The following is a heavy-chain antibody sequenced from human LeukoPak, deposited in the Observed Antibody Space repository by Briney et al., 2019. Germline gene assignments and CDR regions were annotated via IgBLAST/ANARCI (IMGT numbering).Heavy chain of an antibody. CDR2: ISPNSGGT. Sequence: ASVKVSCKASGYTFTGYYMHWVRQAPGQGLEWMGWISPNSGGTNYAQKFQGRVTMTRDTSISTAYMELSRLRSDDTAVYYCASEEEACSSTSCSFDYWGQGTLVTVSS. J-gene: IGHJ4*02. V-gene: IGHV1-2*02. CDR1: GYTFTGYY. D-gene: IGHD2-2*01. CDR3: ASEEEACSSTSCSFDY.